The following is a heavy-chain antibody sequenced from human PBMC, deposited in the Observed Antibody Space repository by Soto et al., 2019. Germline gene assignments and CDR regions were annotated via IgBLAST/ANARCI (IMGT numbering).Heavy chain of an antibody. CDR1: GFSLSTSGVG. J-gene: IGHJ4*02. CDR2: IYWDDDK. V-gene: IGHV2-5*02. CDR3: AHTPYDSSGHCPCDS. D-gene: IGHD3-22*01. Sequence: QITLKESGPTLVKPTQTLTLTCTFSGFSLSTSGVGVGWIRQPPGKALEWLALIYWDDDKRYSPSLKSRLTSTDDASKSPVVLTMTHVDPVDTATYCCAHTPYDSSGHCPCDSWRQATLVTVSS.